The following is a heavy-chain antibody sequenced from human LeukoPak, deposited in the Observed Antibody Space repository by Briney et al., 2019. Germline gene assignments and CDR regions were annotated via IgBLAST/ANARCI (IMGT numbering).Heavy chain of an antibody. CDR1: GFTFGNAW. CDR2: IKSKTDGGTT. Sequence: PGGSLRLSCAASGFTFGNAWMSWVRQAPGKGLEWVGRIKSKTDGGTTDYAAPVKGRFTISRDDSKNTLYLQMNSLKTEDTAVYYCTTDEYYVRAFDIWGQGTMVTVSS. J-gene: IGHJ3*02. CDR3: TTDEYYVRAFDI. D-gene: IGHD3-10*02. V-gene: IGHV3-15*01.